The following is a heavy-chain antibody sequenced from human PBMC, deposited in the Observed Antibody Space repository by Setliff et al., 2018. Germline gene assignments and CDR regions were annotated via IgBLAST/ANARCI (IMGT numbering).Heavy chain of an antibody. D-gene: IGHD4-17*01. CDR2: IYYSGST. J-gene: IGHJ3*02. CDR1: GGSISSSGYY. CDR3: ARDPLTTNRRRAFDI. Sequence: PSETLSLTCTVSGGSISSSGYYWGWIRQPPGKGLEWIGYIYYSGSTYYNPSLKSRVTISVDTSKNQFSLKLSSVTAADTAVYYCARDPLTTNRRRAFDIWGQGTMVTVSS. V-gene: IGHV4-31*03.